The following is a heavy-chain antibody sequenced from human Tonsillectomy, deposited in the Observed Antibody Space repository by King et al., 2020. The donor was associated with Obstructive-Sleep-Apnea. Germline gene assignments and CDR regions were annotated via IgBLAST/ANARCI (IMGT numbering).Heavy chain of an antibody. Sequence: VQLVESGGGLVQPGGSLRLSCAASGFTFSSYWMHWVRQAPGKGLVWVSRINSDGRSTNDADSVKGRFAISRDNANSTLYLQMNSLRTEDTAVYYCVREFSGSRYFDYWGQGTLVTVSS. D-gene: IGHD2/OR15-2a*01. CDR3: VREFSGSRYFDY. J-gene: IGHJ4*02. V-gene: IGHV3-74*01. CDR2: INSDGRST. CDR1: GFTFSSYW.